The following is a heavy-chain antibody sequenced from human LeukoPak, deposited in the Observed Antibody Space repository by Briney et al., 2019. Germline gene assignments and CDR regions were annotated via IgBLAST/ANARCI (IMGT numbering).Heavy chain of an antibody. D-gene: IGHD2-2*01. CDR1: GFTFDDYA. Sequence: PGGSLRLSCAASGFTFDDYAMHWVRQAPGKGQEWVSGISWNSGSIGYADSVKGRFTISRDNAKNSLYLQMNSLRAEDTALYYCAKGPYCSSTSCYFVGSGAFDIWGQGTKVTVSS. V-gene: IGHV3-9*01. CDR2: ISWNSGSI. J-gene: IGHJ3*02. CDR3: AKGPYCSSTSCYFVGSGAFDI.